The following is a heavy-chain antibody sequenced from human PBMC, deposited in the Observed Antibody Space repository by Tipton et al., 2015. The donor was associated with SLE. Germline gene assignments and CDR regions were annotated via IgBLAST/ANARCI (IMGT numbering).Heavy chain of an antibody. V-gene: IGHV3-30*02. CDR1: GITLDSYG. CDR3: AKIDH. J-gene: IGHJ4*02. Sequence: SLRLSCAASGITLDSYGMHWVRQAPGKGLEWVAFIQFDGTNTQYADSVKGRFTISRDNSKNTVYLQMNSLRTEDTAVYYCAKIDHWGQGTLVTVSS. CDR2: IQFDGTNT.